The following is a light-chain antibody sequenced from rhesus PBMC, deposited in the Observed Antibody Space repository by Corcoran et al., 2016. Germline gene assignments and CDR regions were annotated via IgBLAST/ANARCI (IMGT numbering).Light chain of an antibody. Sequence: DIQMTQSPSSLSASVGDRVTIACRASQAIRKYLNWYKQKPGKAPQLLIFYTNRLENGVPSRISGSGSGTEFTLTINNLQPEDFATYYCQQYNSLPLTFGGGTRVEI. CDR3: QQYNSLPLT. CDR1: QAIRKY. J-gene: IGKJ4*01. CDR2: YTN. V-gene: IGKV1-32*01.